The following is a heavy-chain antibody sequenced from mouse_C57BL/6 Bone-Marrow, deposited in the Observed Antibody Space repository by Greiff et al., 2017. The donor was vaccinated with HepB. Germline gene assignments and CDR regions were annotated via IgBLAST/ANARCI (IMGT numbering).Heavy chain of an antibody. Sequence: VQLQQSGPELVKPGASVKISCKASGYTFTDYYMNWVKQRPEQGLEWIGWIDPENGDTEYASKFQGKATITADTSSNTAYLQLSSLTSEDTAVYYCTETTVGYWYFDVWGTGTTVTVSS. CDR1: GYTFTDYY. CDR2: IDPENGDT. CDR3: TETTVGYWYFDV. D-gene: IGHD1-1*01. V-gene: IGHV14-4*01. J-gene: IGHJ1*03.